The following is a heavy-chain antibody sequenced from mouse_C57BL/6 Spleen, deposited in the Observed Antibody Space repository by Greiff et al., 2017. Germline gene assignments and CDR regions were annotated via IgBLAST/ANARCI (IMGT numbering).Heavy chain of an antibody. J-gene: IGHJ2*01. D-gene: IGHD2-5*01. CDR1: GYTFTDYN. CDR3: ARKTYHSNYYYFDY. CDR2: INPNNGGT. Sequence: EVQLQQSGPELVKPGASVKMSCKASGYTFTDYNMHWVKQSHGKSLEWIGYINPNNGGTSYNQKFKGKATLTVNKSSSTAYMELRSLTSEESAVYYCARKTYHSNYYYFDYWGPGPTLTVSS. V-gene: IGHV1-22*01.